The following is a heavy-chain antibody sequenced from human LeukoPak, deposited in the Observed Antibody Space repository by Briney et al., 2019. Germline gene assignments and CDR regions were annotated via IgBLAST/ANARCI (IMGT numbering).Heavy chain of an antibody. CDR3: AQDRYVSSGRDDY. D-gene: IGHD6-19*01. CDR1: GFTFSSYA. J-gene: IGHJ4*02. Sequence: GGSLRLSCAASGFTFSSYAMSWVRLAPGKGLEWLSGISGSGGSTYYVDSVKGRFTISRDNSKNTLYLQMTNLRAEDTAVYFCAQDRYVSSGRDDYWGQGTLVTVSS. V-gene: IGHV3-23*01. CDR2: ISGSGGST.